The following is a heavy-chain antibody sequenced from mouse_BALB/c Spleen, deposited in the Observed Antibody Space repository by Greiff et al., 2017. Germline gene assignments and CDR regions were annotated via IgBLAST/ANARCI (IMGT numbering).Heavy chain of an antibody. V-gene: IGHV14-4*02. J-gene: IGHJ4*01. CDR2: IDPENGDT. CDR3: NAPITTVGMDY. Sequence: VQLQQSGAELVRSGASVKLSCTASGFNIKDYYMHWVKQRPEQGLEWIGWIDPENGDTEYAPKFQGKATMTADTSSNTAYLQLSSLTSEDTAVYYCNAPITTVGMDYWGQGTSVTVSS. CDR1: GFNIKDYY. D-gene: IGHD1-1*01.